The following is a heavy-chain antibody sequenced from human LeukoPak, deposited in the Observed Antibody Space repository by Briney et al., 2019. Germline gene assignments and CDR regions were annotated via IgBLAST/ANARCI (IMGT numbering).Heavy chain of an antibody. CDR3: ARGGGSYAPNHIDY. D-gene: IGHD1-26*01. CDR1: GGTFSSYA. CDR2: IIPIFGTA. J-gene: IGHJ4*02. Sequence: ASVKVSCKASGGTFSSYAISWVRQAPGQGLEWMGGIIPIFGTANYAQKFQGRVTMTRDTSISTAYMELSRLRSDDTAVYYCARGGGSYAPNHIDYWGQGTLVTVSS. V-gene: IGHV1-69*05.